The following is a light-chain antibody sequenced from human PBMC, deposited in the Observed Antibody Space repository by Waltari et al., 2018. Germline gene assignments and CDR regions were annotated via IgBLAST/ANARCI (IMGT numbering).Light chain of an antibody. Sequence: EIVLTQSPGTLSLSPGERATLPGRARQSVSRTLAWYQQKPGQAPRLLIYDTSSRATGIPDRFSGSGSGTDFSLTISRLEPEDFAVYYCQKYGTLPATFGQGTKVEIK. CDR2: DTS. CDR3: QKYGTLPAT. J-gene: IGKJ1*01. V-gene: IGKV3-20*01. CDR1: QSVSRT.